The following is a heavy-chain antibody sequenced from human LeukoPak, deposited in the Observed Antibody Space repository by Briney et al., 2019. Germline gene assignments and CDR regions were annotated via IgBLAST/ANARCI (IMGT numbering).Heavy chain of an antibody. CDR2: VYNTGDYT. Sequence: GGSLRLSCVASGFNLNNYAMNWVRRAPGKGLEWVADVYNTGDYTYYTDSVKGRFTISRDNSKNTLYLEMNSLRTEDTALYYCAKSGDRWSHFDYWGQGTLVTVSS. CDR1: GFNLNNYA. D-gene: IGHD3-3*01. CDR3: AKSGDRWSHFDY. J-gene: IGHJ4*02. V-gene: IGHV3-23*01.